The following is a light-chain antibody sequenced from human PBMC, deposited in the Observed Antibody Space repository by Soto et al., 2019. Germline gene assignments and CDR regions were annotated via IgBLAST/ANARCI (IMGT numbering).Light chain of an antibody. CDR3: QQYGSSQGLT. V-gene: IGKV3-20*01. CDR1: QSVSSSY. CDR2: GAS. Sequence: EIVLTQSPGTLSLSPGERATLSCRASQSVSSSYLAWYQQKPGQAPRLLIYGASNRATGIPDRFSSGGSGTDFTLPISRLEPADVAVYYCQQYGSSQGLTFGGGTKVEIK. J-gene: IGKJ4*01.